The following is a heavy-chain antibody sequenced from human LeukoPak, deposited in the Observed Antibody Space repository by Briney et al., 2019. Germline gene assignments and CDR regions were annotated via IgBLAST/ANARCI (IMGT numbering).Heavy chain of an antibody. CDR3: TRRGVVGATSHY. Sequence: PGRSLRLSCTASGFTFGDFPMSWVRQAPGKGLEWVGFIRSKAYGGTTEYAASVKGRFTISRDDSKSIAYLQMNSLKTEDTAVYYCTRRGVVGATSHYWGQGTLVTVSS. J-gene: IGHJ4*02. V-gene: IGHV3-49*04. D-gene: IGHD1-26*01. CDR1: GFTFGDFP. CDR2: IRSKAYGGTT.